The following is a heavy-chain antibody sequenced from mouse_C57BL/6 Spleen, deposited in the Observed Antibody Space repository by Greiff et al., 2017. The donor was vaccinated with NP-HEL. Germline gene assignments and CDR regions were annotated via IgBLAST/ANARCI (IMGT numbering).Heavy chain of an antibody. CDR1: GYTFTSYW. CDR2: IHPNSGST. Sequence: VQLQQPGAELVKPGASVKLSCKASGYTFTSYWMHWVKQRPGQGLEWIGMIHPNSGSTNYNEKFKSKATLTVDKSSSTAYMQLSSLTSEDSAVYYCARSLTTVVAPLRYFDVWGTGTTVTVSS. CDR3: ARSLTTVVAPLRYFDV. J-gene: IGHJ1*03. D-gene: IGHD1-1*01. V-gene: IGHV1-64*01.